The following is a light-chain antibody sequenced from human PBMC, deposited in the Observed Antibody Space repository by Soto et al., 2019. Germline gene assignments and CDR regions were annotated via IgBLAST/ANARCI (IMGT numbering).Light chain of an antibody. J-gene: IGKJ4*01. CDR2: GAS. Sequence: EIMLTQSPGTLSLSPGERATLSCRASQSIANNDLAWYQQKPGQTPRLLIYGASSRATGISDRFSGSGSGTDFTLTISRLDSEDFAVYYSQQYGSSPALTFGGGTKVEIK. CDR3: QQYGSSPALT. V-gene: IGKV3-20*01. CDR1: QSIANND.